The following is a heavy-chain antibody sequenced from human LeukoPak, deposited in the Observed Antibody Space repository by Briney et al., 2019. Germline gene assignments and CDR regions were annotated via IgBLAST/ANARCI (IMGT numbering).Heavy chain of an antibody. CDR1: GFTFSSYT. CDR3: ARAAPRKQWLPSYFDY. D-gene: IGHD6-19*01. V-gene: IGHV3-30-3*01. Sequence: GGSLRLSCAASGFTFSSYTMHWVRQAPGKGLEWVAVISYDGSNKYYADSVKGRLTISRDNSKNTLYLQMNSLRAEDTAVYYCARAAPRKQWLPSYFDYWGQGTLVTVSS. J-gene: IGHJ4*02. CDR2: ISYDGSNK.